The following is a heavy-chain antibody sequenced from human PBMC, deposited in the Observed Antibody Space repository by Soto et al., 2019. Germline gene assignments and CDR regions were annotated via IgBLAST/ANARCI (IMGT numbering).Heavy chain of an antibody. J-gene: IGHJ4*02. CDR1: GFTFSSYA. CDR3: AKDVLELLGDYYFDY. V-gene: IGHV3-23*01. Sequence: PGGSLRLSCAAFGFTFSSYAMSWVRQAPGKGLEWVSAISGSGGSTYYADSVKGRFTISRDNSKNTLYLQMNSLRAEDTAVYYCAKDVLELLGDYYFDYWGQGTLVTVSS. CDR2: ISGSGGST. D-gene: IGHD4-17*01.